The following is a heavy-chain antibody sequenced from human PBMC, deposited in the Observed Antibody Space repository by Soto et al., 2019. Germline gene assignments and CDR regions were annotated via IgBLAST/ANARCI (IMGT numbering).Heavy chain of an antibody. CDR3: ARGLYYYDSSGYYSP. Sequence: EVQLVESGGGLVKPGGSLRLSCAASGFTFSSYSMNWVRQAPGKGLEWVSSISSSRSYIYYADSVKGRFTISRDNAKNSLYLQMTSLRAEDTAVYYCARGLYYYDSSGYYSPWGQGTLVTVSS. J-gene: IGHJ5*02. CDR1: GFTFSSYS. D-gene: IGHD3-22*01. CDR2: ISSSRSYI. V-gene: IGHV3-21*01.